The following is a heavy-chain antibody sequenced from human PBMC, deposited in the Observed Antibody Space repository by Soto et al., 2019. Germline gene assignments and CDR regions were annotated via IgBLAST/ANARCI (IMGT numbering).Heavy chain of an antibody. J-gene: IGHJ3*02. CDR3: AKAVSYGDPSPDVFDT. CDR1: GFTFSSYA. D-gene: IGHD4-17*01. Sequence: EVQLLESGGGLVQPGGSLRLSCAASGFTFSSYAMSWVRQAPGKGLEWVSGISGGGGSTYYADSVKGRFTISRDNSNRTLYLQMNSLRAEDTAVYNCAKAVSYGDPSPDVFDTWGQGTMVTVSS. CDR2: ISGGGGST. V-gene: IGHV3-23*01.